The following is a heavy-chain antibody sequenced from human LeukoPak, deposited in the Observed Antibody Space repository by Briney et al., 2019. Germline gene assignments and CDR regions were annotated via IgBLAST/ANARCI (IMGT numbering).Heavy chain of an antibody. CDR2: ISDSGGST. J-gene: IGHJ4*02. CDR3: AKRGVVIRVILVGFHKEAYYFDS. D-gene: IGHD3-22*01. CDR1: GITLSNYG. V-gene: IGHV3-23*01. Sequence: GGSLRLSCAVSGITLSNYGMSWVRQAPGKGLEWVAGISDSGGSTNYADSVKGRFTISRDNPKNTLYLQMDSLRAEDTAVYFCAKRGVVIRVILVGFHKEAYYFDSWGQGTLVTVSS.